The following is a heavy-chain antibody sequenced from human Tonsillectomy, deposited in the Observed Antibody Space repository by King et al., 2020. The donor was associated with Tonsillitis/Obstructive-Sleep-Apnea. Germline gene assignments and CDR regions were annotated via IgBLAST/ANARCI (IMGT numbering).Heavy chain of an antibody. D-gene: IGHD3-16*02. CDR3: GRQSDYRPESPHDYYYYMDV. CDR2: IYYSGTT. CDR1: GGFISSSSYY. J-gene: IGHJ6*03. V-gene: IGHV4-39*01. Sequence: LQLQESGPGLVKPSETLSLTCTVSGGFISSSSYYWGWIRQPPGKGLEWIGSIYYSGTTYYNPSLKSRVTISVDTSRNQFSLKVISVTAADTAEYYCGRQSDYRPESPHDYYYYMDVWGKGTTVTVSS.